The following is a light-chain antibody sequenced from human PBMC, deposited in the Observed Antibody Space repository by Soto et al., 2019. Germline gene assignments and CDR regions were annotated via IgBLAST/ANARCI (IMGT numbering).Light chain of an antibody. CDR1: SSDVGGYND. Sequence: QSALTQPRSVSGSPGQSVTISCTGTSSDVGGYNDFSWYQQHPGKATKLMIYDVSKRPSGVPDRFSGSKSGNTASLTISGLQAEDEAYYYCCSYAGSSRVFGGGTKLTVL. V-gene: IGLV2-11*01. J-gene: IGLJ2*01. CDR2: DVS. CDR3: CSYAGSSRV.